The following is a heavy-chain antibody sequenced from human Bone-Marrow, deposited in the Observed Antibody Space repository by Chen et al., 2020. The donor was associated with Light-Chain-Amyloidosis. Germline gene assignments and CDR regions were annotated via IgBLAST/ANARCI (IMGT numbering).Heavy chain of an antibody. D-gene: IGHD2-21*01. Sequence: EEHLVESGGGLVQPGRSLRLSCEASGFTFDDYAMHWVRQAPGKGLEWGSGISGSGGSTYYADSVKGRFTISRDNSKNTLYLQMNSLRAEDTAVYYCAKRPPYPSIYGMDVWGQGTTVTVSS. J-gene: IGHJ6*02. CDR1: GFTFDDYA. V-gene: IGHV3-23*04. CDR3: AKRPPYPSIYGMDV. CDR2: ISGSGGST.